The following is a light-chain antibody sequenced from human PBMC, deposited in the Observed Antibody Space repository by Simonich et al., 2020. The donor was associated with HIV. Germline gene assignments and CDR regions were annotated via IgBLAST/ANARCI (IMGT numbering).Light chain of an antibody. Sequence: QSALTQPPSASGSPGQSVTISCTGTSSDVGGDNHVSCYQQHPGKAPQRMISEVTKRPSGVPDRFSGSKSGNTASLTVSGLQAEDEADYYCSSYAGSNNWVFGGGTKLTVL. J-gene: IGLJ3*02. V-gene: IGLV2-8*01. CDR3: SSYAGSNNWV. CDR1: SSDVGGDNH. CDR2: EVT.